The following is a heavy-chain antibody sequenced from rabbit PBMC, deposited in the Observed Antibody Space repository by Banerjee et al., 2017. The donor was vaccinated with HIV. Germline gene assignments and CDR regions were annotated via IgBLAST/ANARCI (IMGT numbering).Heavy chain of an antibody. J-gene: IGHJ6*01. Sequence: QEQLVESGGGLVQPGGSLKLTCTVSGFDFSSSYYMCWVRQAPGKGLEWIGCINTSSGNTVYATWAKGRFTISKTSWTTVTLQMTSLTAADTATYFCARGGLWGPGTLVTVS. CDR2: INTSSGNT. CDR1: GFDFSSSYY. CDR3: ARGGL. V-gene: IGHV1S45*01.